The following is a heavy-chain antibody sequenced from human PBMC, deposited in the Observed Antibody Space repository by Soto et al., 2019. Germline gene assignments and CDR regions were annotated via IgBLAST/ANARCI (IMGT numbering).Heavy chain of an antibody. D-gene: IGHD2-8*01. CDR1: GYRFASYW. CDR3: ARQGSNGAYYYYGMDV. CDR2: IYPGDSDT. J-gene: IGHJ6*02. V-gene: IGHV5-51*01. Sequence: GESLKISCQGSGYRFASYWIAWVRQMPGKGLEWMGIIYPGDSDTRYSPSFQGQVTMSVDKSNSTAYLQWSSLKASDTAVYYCARQGSNGAYYYYGMDVWGQGTTVTVSS.